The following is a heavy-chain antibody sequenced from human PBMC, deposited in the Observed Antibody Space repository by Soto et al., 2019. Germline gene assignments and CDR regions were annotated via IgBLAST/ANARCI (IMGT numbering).Heavy chain of an antibody. CDR1: GFPFTTYG. V-gene: IGHV3-30*03. CDR3: VGGQYYFDY. J-gene: IGHJ4*02. D-gene: IGHD3-10*01. CDR2: ISYDGSNK. Sequence: QVQLVESGGGVVQPGRSLRLSCAASGFPFTTYGMHWVRKGPGKGLDWVAAISYDGSNKFYADSVKGRFTISRDNSKNTLYLQMNSLRPEDTALYYCVGGQYYFDYRGQGTLVIVSS.